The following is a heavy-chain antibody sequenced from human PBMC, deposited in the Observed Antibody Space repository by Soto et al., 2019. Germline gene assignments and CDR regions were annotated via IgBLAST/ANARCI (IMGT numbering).Heavy chain of an antibody. CDR1: GFTFSDYS. J-gene: IGHJ6*03. CDR3: ARSKGNYYYYYYMDV. V-gene: IGHV3-21*01. D-gene: IGHD3-10*01. CDR2: ISSSSSYI. Sequence: GESLKISCAASGFTFSDYSMNWVRQAPGKGLEWVSYISSSSSYIYYADSVKGRFTISRDNAKNSLYLQMNSLRAEDTAVYYCARSKGNYYYYYYMDVWGKGTTVTVSS.